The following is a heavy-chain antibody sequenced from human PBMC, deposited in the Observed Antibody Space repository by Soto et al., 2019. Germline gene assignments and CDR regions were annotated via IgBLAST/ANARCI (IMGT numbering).Heavy chain of an antibody. J-gene: IGHJ6*02. V-gene: IGHV1-69*13. D-gene: IGHD2-2*01. CDR1: GGTFSSYA. Sequence: ASVKVSCKASGGTFSSYAISWVRQAPGQGLEWMGGIIPIFGTANYAQKFQGRVTITADESTSTAYMELSSLRSVDTAVYYCARSYCSSTSCSIEYYYGMDVWGQGTTVTVSS. CDR2: IIPIFGTA. CDR3: ARSYCSSTSCSIEYYYGMDV.